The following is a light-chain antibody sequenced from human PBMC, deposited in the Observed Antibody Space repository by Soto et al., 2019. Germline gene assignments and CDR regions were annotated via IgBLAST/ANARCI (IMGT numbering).Light chain of an antibody. CDR2: END. V-gene: IGLV1-51*02. CDR3: QVWDSSSDHPGV. J-gene: IGLJ1*01. CDR1: SSNIGNYY. Sequence: QSVLTQPPSVSAAPGQKVTMSCSGGSSNIGNYYVSWHQQLPGTAPKLLIYENDKRPSGIPDRFSCSNSGNTATLTISRVEAGDEADYYCQVWDSSSDHPGVFGTGTKVTVL.